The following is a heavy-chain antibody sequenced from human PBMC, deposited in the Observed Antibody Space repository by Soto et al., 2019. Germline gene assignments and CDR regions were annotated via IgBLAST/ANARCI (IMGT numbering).Heavy chain of an antibody. Sequence: SETLSLTCAVYGGSFSGDYWSWIRQPPGKGLEWIGEINHSGSTNYNPSLKSGVTISVDTSKNQFSLQLSSVTAADTAVYYCARGREVDGWGSYWPCYFDFWGQGTLVTVSS. CDR1: GGSFSGDY. D-gene: IGHD3-10*01. CDR2: INHSGST. J-gene: IGHJ4*02. V-gene: IGHV4-34*01. CDR3: ARGREVDGWGSYWPCYFDF.